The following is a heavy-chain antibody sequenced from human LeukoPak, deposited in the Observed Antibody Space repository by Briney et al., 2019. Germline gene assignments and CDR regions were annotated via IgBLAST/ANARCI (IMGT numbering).Heavy chain of an antibody. D-gene: IGHD6-13*01. CDR2: ISSSSSYI. CDR3: ARGQGWIAAAGQFDY. CDR1: GFTFSSYS. Sequence: PGGSLRLSCAASGFTFSSYSMNWVRQAPGKGLEWVSSISSSSSYIYYADSVKGRFTISRDNAKNSLYLQMNSLRAEDTAVYYCARGQGWIAAAGQFDYWGQGTLVSVSS. J-gene: IGHJ4*02. V-gene: IGHV3-21*01.